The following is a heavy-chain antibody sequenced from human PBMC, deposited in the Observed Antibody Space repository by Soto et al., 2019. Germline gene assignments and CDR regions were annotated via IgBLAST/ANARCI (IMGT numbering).Heavy chain of an antibody. V-gene: IGHV4-34*01. J-gene: IGHJ5*02. CDR1: GGSFSGYY. D-gene: IGHD3-3*01. Sequence: SETLSLTCAVYGGSFSGYYWSWIRQPPGKGLEWIGEINHSGSTNYNPSLKSRVTISVDTSKNQFSLKLSSVTAADTAVYYCARGRIFGVVIRGSMGPNWFDPWGQGTLVTVSS. CDR2: INHSGST. CDR3: ARGRIFGVVIRGSMGPNWFDP.